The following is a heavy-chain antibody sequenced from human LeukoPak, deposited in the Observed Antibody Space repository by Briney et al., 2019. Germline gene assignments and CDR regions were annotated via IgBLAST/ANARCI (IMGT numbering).Heavy chain of an antibody. CDR1: GFTFSDFW. CDR3: ARDPASGNNPY. J-gene: IGHJ4*02. CDR2: TKQDGSVT. D-gene: IGHD1/OR15-1a*01. Sequence: GGSLRLSCAASGFTFSDFWMTWVRQAPGKGLEWVANTKQDGSVTNHVESVRGRFTISRDNPKNSLYLQMNSLGVEDTAVYYCARDPASGNNPYWGQGTLVTVSS. V-gene: IGHV3-7*01.